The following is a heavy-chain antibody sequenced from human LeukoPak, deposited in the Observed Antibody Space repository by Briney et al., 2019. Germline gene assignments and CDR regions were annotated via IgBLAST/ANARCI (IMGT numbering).Heavy chain of an antibody. Sequence: PGRSLRLSCAASGFTFDDYAMHRVRQAPGKGLEWVSGISWNSGSIGYADSVKGRFTISRDNAKNSVYLQMNSLRAEDTALYYCARTYYSDFENAIDLWGQGTMVTVSS. CDR1: GFTFDDYA. J-gene: IGHJ3*01. CDR3: ARTYYSDFENAIDL. CDR2: ISWNSGSI. D-gene: IGHD1-26*01. V-gene: IGHV3-9*01.